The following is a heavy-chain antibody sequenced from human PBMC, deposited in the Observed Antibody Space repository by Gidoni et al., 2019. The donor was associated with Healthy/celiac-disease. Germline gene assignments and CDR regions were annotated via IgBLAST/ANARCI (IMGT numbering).Heavy chain of an antibody. CDR1: GFTFSNAW. Sequence: GGSLRLSCAASGFTFSNAWMSWVRQAPGKGLEWVGRIKSKTDGGTTDYAAPVKGRFTISRDDSKNTLYLQMNSLKTEDTAVYYCTTDRLPNHSSSPQIVDYWGQGTLVTVSS. D-gene: IGHD6-6*01. V-gene: IGHV3-15*01. J-gene: IGHJ4*02. CDR3: TTDRLPNHSSSPQIVDY. CDR2: IKSKTDGGTT.